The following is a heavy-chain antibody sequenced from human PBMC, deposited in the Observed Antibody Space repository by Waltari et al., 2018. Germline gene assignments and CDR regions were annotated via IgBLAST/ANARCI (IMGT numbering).Heavy chain of an antibody. V-gene: IGHV7-4-1*02. CDR3: ARFREVTGVYYGLEL. CDR1: GSTLPTIP. J-gene: IGHJ6*02. Sequence: ERLGHSGSELKEPGASVKFPCKDAGSTLPTIPINWVRQAPGPGLEWGVLINTKTGNPMYAQAFTGRFVFSLDTSVNTAYLQITSLKAEDTAVYYCARFREVTGVYYGLELWGQGTKVTVSS. CDR2: INTKTGNP. D-gene: IGHD4-4*01.